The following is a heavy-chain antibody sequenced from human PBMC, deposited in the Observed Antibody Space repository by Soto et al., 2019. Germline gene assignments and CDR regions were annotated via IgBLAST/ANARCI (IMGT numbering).Heavy chain of an antibody. V-gene: IGHV1-8*02. J-gene: IGHJ5*02. CDR1: GYTFTSYD. Sequence: ASVKVSCKASGYTFTSYDINWVRQATGQGLEWMGWMNPNSGNTGYAQKFQGRVTMTRNTSISTAFMELSSLRSEDKGVYSCGRGLSPAVEGGDCFDPWGQGTLVTVSS. CDR3: GRGLSPAVEGGDCFDP. CDR2: MNPNSGNT. D-gene: IGHD3-16*01.